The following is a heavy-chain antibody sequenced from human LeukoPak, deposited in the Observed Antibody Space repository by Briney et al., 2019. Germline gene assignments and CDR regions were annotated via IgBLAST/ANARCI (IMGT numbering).Heavy chain of an antibody. J-gene: IGHJ6*03. V-gene: IGHV4-34*01. D-gene: IGHD1-26*01. CDR1: GGSFSGYY. CDR3: VRDRNGNYYYMDV. CDR2: INHSGST. Sequence: PSETLSLTCAVYGGSFSGYYWSWIRQPPGKGLEWIGEINHSGSTNYNPSLKSRVTISVDTSKNQFSLKLSSVTAADTAVYYCVRDRNGNYYYMDVWGKGATVTVSS.